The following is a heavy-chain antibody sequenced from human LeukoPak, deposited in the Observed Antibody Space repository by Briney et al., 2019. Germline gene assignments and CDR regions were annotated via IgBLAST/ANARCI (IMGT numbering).Heavy chain of an antibody. CDR2: INHSGST. V-gene: IGHV4-30-4*01. J-gene: IGHJ4*02. CDR3: ARGPVVLGGGSDY. Sequence: SQTLSLTCTVSGGSISSGDYYWSWIRQPPGKGLEWIGEINHSGSTNYNPSLKSRVTISVDTSKNQFSLKLSSVTAADTAVYYCARGPVVLGGGSDYWGQGTLVTVSS. D-gene: IGHD2-21*01. CDR1: GGSISSGDYY.